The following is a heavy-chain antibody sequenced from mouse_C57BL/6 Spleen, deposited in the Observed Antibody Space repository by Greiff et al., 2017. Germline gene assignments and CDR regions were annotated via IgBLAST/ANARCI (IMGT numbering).Heavy chain of an antibody. CDR3: ARDSLSPHYAMDY. D-gene: IGHD6-1*01. CDR1: GFTFSSYA. J-gene: IGHJ4*01. V-gene: IGHV5-4*01. CDR2: ISDGGSYT. Sequence: EVQLVESGGGLVKPGGSLKLSCAASGFTFSSYAMSWVRQTPEKRLEWVATISDGGSYTYYPDNVKGRFTISRDNAKNNLYLQMSHLKSEDTAMYYCARDSLSPHYAMDYWGQGTSVTVSS.